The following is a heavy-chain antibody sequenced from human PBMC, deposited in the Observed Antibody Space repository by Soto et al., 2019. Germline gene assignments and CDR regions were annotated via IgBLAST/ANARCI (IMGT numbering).Heavy chain of an antibody. V-gene: IGHV4-31*03. CDR2: IYYTGST. Sequence: QVQLQESGPGLVKPSQTLSLTCTVSGGSISGGPYYWTWIRQHPGSGLEWIGYIYYTGSTYYNPSLKSRVIMSLDTTNNKLSLKLSSVTAADTAVYFCARVSGIVVVPTAKDPHYYYMDVWGKGTTVTVSS. CDR3: ARVSGIVVVPTAKDPHYYYMDV. J-gene: IGHJ6*03. CDR1: GGSISGGPYY. D-gene: IGHD2-2*01.